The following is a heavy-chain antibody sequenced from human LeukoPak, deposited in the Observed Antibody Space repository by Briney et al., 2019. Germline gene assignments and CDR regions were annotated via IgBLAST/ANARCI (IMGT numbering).Heavy chain of an antibody. J-gene: IGHJ5*02. CDR2: IIPMFGSV. CDR3: DRRTRMLTGPWMANWFVT. D-gene: IGHD1-14*01. V-gene: IGHV1-69*19. CDR1: GGSFIRYT. Sequence: SSVTVSCKASGGSFIRYTINWVREAPGQGLEWMGGIIPMFGSVKYAQKFQGRATISADELTSTAYMELSSLRSDDMAVYYCDRRTRMLTGPWMANWFVTCGPGKLITVSS.